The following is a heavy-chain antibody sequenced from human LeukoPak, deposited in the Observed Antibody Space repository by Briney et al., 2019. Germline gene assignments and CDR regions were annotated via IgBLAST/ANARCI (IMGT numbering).Heavy chain of an antibody. D-gene: IGHD3-10*01. CDR2: INSDGSST. J-gene: IGHJ4*02. V-gene: IGHV3-64*02. CDR3: ARESRPFNFGYYFDL. Sequence: GGSLRLSCVASGFTFSNYAIRWVRQAPGKGLECVSAINSDGSSTNYADSVKGRFIISRDNSKNTLYLQMGSLRAEDMVIYYCARESRPFNFGYYFDLWGQGSLVTVS. CDR1: GFTFSNYA.